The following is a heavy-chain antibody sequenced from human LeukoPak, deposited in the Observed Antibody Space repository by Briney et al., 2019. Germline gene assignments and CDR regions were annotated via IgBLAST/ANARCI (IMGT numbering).Heavy chain of an antibody. CDR2: ISAYNGNT. J-gene: IGHJ3*02. CDR3: ARDPMVRGVLAFDI. Sequence: ASVKVSCKASGYTFTSYGISWVRQAAGQGLEWMGWISAYNGNTNYAQKLQGRVTMTTDTSTSTAYMELRSLRSDDTAVYYCARDPMVRGVLAFDIWGQGTMVTVSS. D-gene: IGHD3-10*01. V-gene: IGHV1-18*01. CDR1: GYTFTSYG.